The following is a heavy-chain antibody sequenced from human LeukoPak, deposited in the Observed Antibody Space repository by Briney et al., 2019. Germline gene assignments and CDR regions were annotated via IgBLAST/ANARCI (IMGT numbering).Heavy chain of an antibody. CDR2: ISSSGGTI. D-gene: IGHD2-2*02. Sequence: GGSLRLSCAASGFTFSDYYMSWIRQAPGKGLEWVSYISSSGGTIYYADSVKGRFTISRDNAKNSLYLQMNSLRAEDTAVYYCARDRAVVVPAAISDGGWFDPWGQGTLVTVSS. CDR3: ARDRAVVVPAAISDGGWFDP. CDR1: GFTFSDYY. J-gene: IGHJ5*02. V-gene: IGHV3-11*01.